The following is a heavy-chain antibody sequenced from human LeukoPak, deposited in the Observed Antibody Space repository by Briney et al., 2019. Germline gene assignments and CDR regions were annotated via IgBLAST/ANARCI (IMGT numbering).Heavy chain of an antibody. CDR2: IWHDGSHA. V-gene: IGHV3-33*01. CDR1: GFTFSSYD. J-gene: IGHJ4*02. Sequence: GGSLRLSCAASGFTFSSYDIHWVRQAPGKGLEWVAVIWHDGSHAYYADSVKGRFTISRDNSKNTMYLQMNSLRAEDTAVYYCAREGRSGQMTYCFDYWGQGTLVTVSS. D-gene: IGHD2-15*01. CDR3: AREGRSGQMTYCFDY.